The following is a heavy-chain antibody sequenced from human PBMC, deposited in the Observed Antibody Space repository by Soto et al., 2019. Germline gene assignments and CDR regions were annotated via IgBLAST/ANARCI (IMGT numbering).Heavy chain of an antibody. CDR1: GFTFSSYA. CDR3: ANLMITFGGVIVSSPKEAFDI. V-gene: IGHV3-23*01. D-gene: IGHD3-16*02. J-gene: IGHJ3*02. Sequence: GGSLRLSCAASGFTFSSYAMSWVRQAPGKGLEWVSAISGSGGSTYYADSVKGRFTISRDNSKNTLYLQMNSLRAEDTAVYYCANLMITFGGVIVSSPKEAFDIWGQGTMVTVSS. CDR2: ISGSGGST.